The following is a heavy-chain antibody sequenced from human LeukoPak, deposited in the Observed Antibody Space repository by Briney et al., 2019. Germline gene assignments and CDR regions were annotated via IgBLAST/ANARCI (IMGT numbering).Heavy chain of an antibody. D-gene: IGHD3-10*01. V-gene: IGHV4-39*07. CDR1: GDSIDSGDYY. CDR3: ARAHYYGSGTSSRAYYYYGMDV. CDR2: IYYSGST. Sequence: SQTLSLTCAVSGDSIDSGDYYWSWIRQPPGKGLEWIGSIYYSGSTYYNPSLKSRVTISVDTSKNQFSLKLSSVTAADTAVYYCARAHYYGSGTSSRAYYYYGMDVWGQGTTVTVSS. J-gene: IGHJ6*02.